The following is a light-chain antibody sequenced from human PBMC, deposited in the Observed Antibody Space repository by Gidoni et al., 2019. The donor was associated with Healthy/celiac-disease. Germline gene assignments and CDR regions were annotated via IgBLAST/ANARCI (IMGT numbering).Light chain of an antibody. CDR3: QQYYSTPLT. J-gene: IGKJ5*01. CDR2: WAS. CDR1: QSVLYSSNNKNY. V-gene: IGKV4-1*01. Sequence: DSVMTQSPDSLAVSLGERATINCKSSQSVLYSSNNKNYLAWYQQKPGQPPKLLIYWASTRESGVPDRFSGSGSGTDFILTISSLQAEDVAVYYCQQYYSTPLTFGRGTRLEIK.